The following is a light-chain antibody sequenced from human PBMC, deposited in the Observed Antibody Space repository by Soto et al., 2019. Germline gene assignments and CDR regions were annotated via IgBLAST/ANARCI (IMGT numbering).Light chain of an antibody. CDR1: QGISNY. V-gene: IGKV1-27*01. J-gene: IGKJ1*01. Sequence: DIPMTQSPSSLSASVGDRVTITCRASQGISNYLAWYQQKPGKVPKLLIYTASTLQSGVPSRFSGSGSGTDFTLTISSLHPEDVATYYFQKYNSAPQTFGQGPKVDI. CDR2: TAS. CDR3: QKYNSAPQT.